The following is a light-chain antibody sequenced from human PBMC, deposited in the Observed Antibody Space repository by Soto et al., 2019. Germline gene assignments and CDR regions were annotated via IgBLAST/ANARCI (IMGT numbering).Light chain of an antibody. CDR1: HSITTY. V-gene: IGKV1-39*01. J-gene: IGKJ1*01. Sequence: DVQMTQSPSTLSASVGDRVTITCRASHSITTYLNWYQQKPGKAPRLLIYAASSLQSGVPSRFSGSGFGTDFTLTISSLQPEDVATYYCQKYNSARWTFGQGTKVDIK. CDR2: AAS. CDR3: QKYNSARWT.